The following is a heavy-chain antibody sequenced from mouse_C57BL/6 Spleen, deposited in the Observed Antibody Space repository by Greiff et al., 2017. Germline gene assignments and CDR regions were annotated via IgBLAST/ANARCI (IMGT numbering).Heavy chain of an antibody. Sequence: DVHLVESEGGLVQPGSSMKLSCTASGFTFSDYYMAWVRQVPEKGLEWVANFNYDGSSTYYLDSLKSRFIISRDNAKNILYLQMSSLKSEDTATYYCARDLLRYFDVWGTGTTVTVSS. V-gene: IGHV5-16*01. CDR2: FNYDGSST. CDR1: GFTFSDYY. J-gene: IGHJ1*03. D-gene: IGHD1-1*01. CDR3: ARDLLRYFDV.